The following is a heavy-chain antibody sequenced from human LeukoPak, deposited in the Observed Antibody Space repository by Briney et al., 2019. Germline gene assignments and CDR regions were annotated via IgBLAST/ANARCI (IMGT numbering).Heavy chain of an antibody. CDR1: ADSITSTSDY. V-gene: IGHV4-39*07. CDR2: IYYSGST. CDR3: ARLYVCSLLAADS. Sequence: SETLSLTCSVSADSITSTSDYWGWVRQPPGKGLEWIGSIYYSGSTYYNPSLKSRVTISLDTSENQFSLKLTSVTAADTAIYYCARLYVCSLLAADSWGQGTLVTVSS. J-gene: IGHJ5*01. D-gene: IGHD2-2*02.